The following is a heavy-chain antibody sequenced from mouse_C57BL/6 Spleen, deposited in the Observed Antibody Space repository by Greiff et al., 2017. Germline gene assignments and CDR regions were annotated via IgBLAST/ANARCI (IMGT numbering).Heavy chain of an antibody. CDR2: IWSGGST. Sequence: VQLQESGPGLVQPSQSLSITCTVSGFSLTSYGVHWVRQSPGKGLEWLGVIWSGGSTDYNAAFISRLSISKDNSKSQVFFKMNSLQADDTAIYYCTRTGPGYWGQGTTLTVSS. CDR1: GFSLTSYG. V-gene: IGHV2-2*01. CDR3: TRTGPGY. J-gene: IGHJ2*01.